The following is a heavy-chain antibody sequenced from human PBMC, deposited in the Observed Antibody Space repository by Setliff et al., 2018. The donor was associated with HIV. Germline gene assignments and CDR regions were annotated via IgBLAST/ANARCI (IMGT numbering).Heavy chain of an antibody. D-gene: IGHD1-26*01. J-gene: IGHJ4*02. CDR1: GGSISSGSYY. Sequence: SETLSLTCTVSGGSISSGSYYWSWIRQPAGKGLEWIGYISYSGSTNSNPSLKSRVTISIDTSKNQFSLKMSSVTTADTAVYYCARDQGGATDYWGQGTLVTVSS. CDR3: ARDQGGATDY. V-gene: IGHV4-61*10. CDR2: ISYSGST.